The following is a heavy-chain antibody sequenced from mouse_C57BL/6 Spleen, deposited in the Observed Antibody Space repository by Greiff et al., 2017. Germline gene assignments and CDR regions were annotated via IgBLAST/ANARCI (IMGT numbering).Heavy chain of an antibody. V-gene: IGHV1-22*01. Sequence: VQLQQSGPELVKPGASVKMSCKASGYTFTDYNMHWVKQSHGKSLEWIGYINPNNGGTSYTQKFKGKATLTVNKSSSTAYMELRSLTSEDSAVYYCARGAYSNYFDYWGQGTTLTVSS. CDR1: GYTFTDYN. CDR2: INPNNGGT. J-gene: IGHJ2*01. D-gene: IGHD2-5*01. CDR3: ARGAYSNYFDY.